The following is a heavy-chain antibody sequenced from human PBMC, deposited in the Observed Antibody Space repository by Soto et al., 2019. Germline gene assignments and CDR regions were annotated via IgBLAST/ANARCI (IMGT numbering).Heavy chain of an antibody. V-gene: IGHV1-69*01. Sequence: QVQLVQSGAEVKKTGSSVRVSCKASGGTFSSYRLNWLRQAPGHGLEWVGGIVPIRRAAEYAQGFQGRVTITADETTRTSYMELRSLKSQDTAVYYCVRDSGAKLSSSWGRGTLVTVSS. CDR2: IVPIRRAA. J-gene: IGHJ4*02. CDR1: GGTFSSYR. CDR3: VRDSGAKLSSS. D-gene: IGHD6-13*01.